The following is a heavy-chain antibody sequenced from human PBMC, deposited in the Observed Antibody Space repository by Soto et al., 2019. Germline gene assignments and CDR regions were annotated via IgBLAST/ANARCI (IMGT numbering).Heavy chain of an antibody. Sequence: GGSLRLSCAASGFTFSSYAMHWVRQAPGKGLEWVAVISYDGSNKYYADSVKGRFTISRDNSKNTLYLQMNSLRAQDTAVYYCARDPSGGSYLDYWGQGTLVTVSS. V-gene: IGHV3-30-3*01. CDR1: GFTFSSYA. CDR2: ISYDGSNK. CDR3: ARDPSGGSYLDY. D-gene: IGHD2-15*01. J-gene: IGHJ4*02.